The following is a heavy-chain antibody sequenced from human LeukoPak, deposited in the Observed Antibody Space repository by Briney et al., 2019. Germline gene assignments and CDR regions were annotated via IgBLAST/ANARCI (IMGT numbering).Heavy chain of an antibody. D-gene: IGHD3-22*01. CDR2: IYYSGST. Sequence: KASETLSLTCTVSGGSISSYYWSWIRQPPGKGLEWIGYIYYSGSTNYNPSLKSRVTISVDTSKNQFSLKLSSVTAADTAVYYCARHYYDSSGYAWFDPWGQGTLVTVSS. V-gene: IGHV4-59*08. CDR3: ARHYYDSSGYAWFDP. CDR1: GGSISSYY. J-gene: IGHJ5*02.